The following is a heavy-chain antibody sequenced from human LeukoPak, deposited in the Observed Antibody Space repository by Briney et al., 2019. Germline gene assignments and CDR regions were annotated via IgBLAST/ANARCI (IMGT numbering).Heavy chain of an antibody. CDR1: GFTFSSYG. V-gene: IGHV3-33*01. J-gene: IGHJ3*02. D-gene: IGHD2-2*01. CDR3: ARHRSSTSCHDNDAFDI. Sequence: GGSLRLSCAASGFTFSSYGMHWVRQAPGKGLEWVAVIWYDGSNKYYADSVKGRFTISRDNSKNTLYLQMNSLRAEDTAVYYCARHRSSTSCHDNDAFDIWGQGTMVTVSS. CDR2: IWYDGSNK.